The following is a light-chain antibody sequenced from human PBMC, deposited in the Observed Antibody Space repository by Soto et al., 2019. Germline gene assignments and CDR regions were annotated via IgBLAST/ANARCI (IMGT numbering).Light chain of an antibody. Sequence: EIVLTQSPGTLSLSPGERATLSCRASQSVSSSYLAWYQQNPGQAPRLLIFGASSRATGIPDRFSGSGSGTDFTLTISRLGPEDFAVYYCQQYGTSPVTFGQGTRLEIK. CDR2: GAS. V-gene: IGKV3-20*01. CDR1: QSVSSSY. J-gene: IGKJ5*01. CDR3: QQYGTSPVT.